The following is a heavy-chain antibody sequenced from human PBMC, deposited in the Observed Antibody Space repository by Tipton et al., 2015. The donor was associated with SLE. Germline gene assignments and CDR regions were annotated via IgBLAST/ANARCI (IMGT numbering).Heavy chain of an antibody. V-gene: IGHV4-34*08. CDR2: INHSGST. Sequence: LRLSCAASGFTFSSYAMHWVRQPPGKGLEWIGEINHSGSTNYNPSLKSRVTISVDTSKNQFSLKLSSVTAADTAVYYCATLFSPNWGQGTLVTVSS. J-gene: IGHJ4*02. CDR3: ATLFSPN. CDR1: GFTFSSYA.